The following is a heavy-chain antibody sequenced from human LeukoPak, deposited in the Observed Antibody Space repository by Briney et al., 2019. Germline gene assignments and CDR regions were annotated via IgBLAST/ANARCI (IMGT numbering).Heavy chain of an antibody. CDR3: ARVGEYYGFMDV. D-gene: IGHD3-10*01. V-gene: IGHV3-7*01. J-gene: IGHJ6*03. CDR1: GFTFSSYG. Sequence: GGSLRLSCAASGFTFSSYGMSWVRQAPGKGLEWVANIKQDGSEKYYVDSVKGRFTISRDNAKNSLYLQMNSLRAEDTAVYYCARVGEYYGFMDVWGKGTTVTVSS. CDR2: IKQDGSEK.